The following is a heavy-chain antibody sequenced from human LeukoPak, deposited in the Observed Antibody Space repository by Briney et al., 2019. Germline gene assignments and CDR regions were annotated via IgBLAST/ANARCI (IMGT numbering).Heavy chain of an antibody. Sequence: PSETLSLTCAVSGGSISSGSYSWSWIRQPPGKGLEWIGYIYPRGSTYYNPSLKSRVSISVDTSKNQFSLKLSSVTAADTAVYYCARDWGSGYYFDYWGQGSLVTVSS. CDR1: GGSISSGSYS. J-gene: IGHJ4*02. CDR3: ARDWGSGYYFDY. V-gene: IGHV4-30-2*05. D-gene: IGHD3-22*01. CDR2: IYPRGST.